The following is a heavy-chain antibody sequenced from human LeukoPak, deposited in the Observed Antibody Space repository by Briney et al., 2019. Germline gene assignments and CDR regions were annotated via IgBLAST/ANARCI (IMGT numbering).Heavy chain of an antibody. CDR3: ARGDGSGYYDYFDY. D-gene: IGHD3-22*01. Sequence: PGGSLRLSCAASGFTVDSNYLSWVRQAPGKGLEWVSTIYTGGNTYCAASVKGRFTISRDFSKNTVFLHMNSLRAEDTAMYYCARGDGSGYYDYFDYWGQGALVTVSS. V-gene: IGHV3-53*01. CDR1: GFTVDSNY. CDR2: IYTGGNT. J-gene: IGHJ4*02.